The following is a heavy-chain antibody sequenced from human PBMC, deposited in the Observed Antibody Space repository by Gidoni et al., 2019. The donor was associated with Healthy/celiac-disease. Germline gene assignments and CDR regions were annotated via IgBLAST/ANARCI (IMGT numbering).Heavy chain of an antibody. CDR1: GFTFSSYA. CDR2: ISGSGGST. CDR3: AKTIYYCSGGSCYPYYYYYYGMDV. J-gene: IGHJ6*02. V-gene: IGHV3-23*01. D-gene: IGHD2-15*01. Sequence: EVQLLESGGGLVQPGGSLRLSCAASGFTFSSYAMSWVRQAPGKGLEWVSAISGSGGSTYYADSVKGRFTISRDNSKNTLYLQMNSLRAEDTAVYYCAKTIYYCSGGSCYPYYYYYYGMDVWGQGTTVTVSS.